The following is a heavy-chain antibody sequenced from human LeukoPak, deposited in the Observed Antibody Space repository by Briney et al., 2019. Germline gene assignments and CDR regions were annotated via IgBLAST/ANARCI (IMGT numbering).Heavy chain of an antibody. V-gene: IGHV3-15*01. Sequence: PGGSLRLSCAASGFTFSSYAMSWVRQAPGKGLEWIGRIRSKTDGGTADYAAPVKGRFTISRDDSENTLYLQMNSLKTEDTAVYYCSTALKSSNYGFFYWGQGTLVTVSS. D-gene: IGHD4-11*01. CDR3: STALKSSNYGFFY. J-gene: IGHJ4*02. CDR2: IRSKTDGGTA. CDR1: GFTFSSYA.